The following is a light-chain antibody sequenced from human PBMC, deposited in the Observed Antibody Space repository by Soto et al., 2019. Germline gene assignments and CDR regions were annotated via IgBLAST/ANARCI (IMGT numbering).Light chain of an antibody. J-gene: IGLJ3*02. CDR1: SPSIGSNY. CDR3: ASWDDSVSGWV. CDR2: KTI. Sequence: QSALTQPPSASGTPGQRVTISCSGSSPSIGSNYVSWYQQFPGTAPKLLIYKTIQRPSGVPDRFSGSKSGTSASLAISGLRSEDEADYFCASWDDSVSGWVFGTVTKVTVL. V-gene: IGLV1-47*01.